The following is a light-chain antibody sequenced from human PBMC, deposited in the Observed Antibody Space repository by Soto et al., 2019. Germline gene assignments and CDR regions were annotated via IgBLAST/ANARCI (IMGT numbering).Light chain of an antibody. V-gene: IGLV4-69*01. J-gene: IGLJ2*01. Sequence: QPVLTQSPSASASLGASVKLACTLSSGHNTYAIARHQQQPQTGPRYLMRLNSDGSHFRGDGIPDRFSGSSSGAERYLTISSLQSDDEADYYCQTWVTGTVVFGGGTKVTVL. CDR2: LNSDGSH. CDR3: QTWVTGTVV. CDR1: SGHNTYA.